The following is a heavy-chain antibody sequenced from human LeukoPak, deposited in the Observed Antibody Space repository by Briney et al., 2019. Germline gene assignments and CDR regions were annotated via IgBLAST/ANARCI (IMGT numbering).Heavy chain of an antibody. V-gene: IGHV3-66*01. D-gene: IGHD2-15*01. J-gene: IGHJ3*02. Sequence: GGSLRLSCAASGFTVSSNYMSCVRQARGRGVEWVSVIYSGGSTYYADSVKGRFTISRDNSKNTLYLKMNSLRAEDTAVYYCGREGYCSGGSCYSDAFDIWGQETMVTVSS. CDR1: GFTVSSNY. CDR2: IYSGGST. CDR3: GREGYCSGGSCYSDAFDI.